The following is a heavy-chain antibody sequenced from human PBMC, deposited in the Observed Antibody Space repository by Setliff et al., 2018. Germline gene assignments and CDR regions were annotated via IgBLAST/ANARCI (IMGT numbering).Heavy chain of an antibody. CDR1: GGSLRGNAIF. J-gene: IGHJ6*03. V-gene: IGHV4-39*01. Sequence: SETLSLTCTVSGGSLRGNAIFWGLIRQPPGKGLEWIGSIYYTGDPYYNPSLKSRVTMSVDTSRNQLSLKLTSVTAADTAVYYCARHVGSRSRGYNYYYYYMDVWGKGTTVTVSS. CDR2: IYYTGDP. CDR3: ARHVGSRSRGYNYYYYYMDV. D-gene: IGHD3-10*01.